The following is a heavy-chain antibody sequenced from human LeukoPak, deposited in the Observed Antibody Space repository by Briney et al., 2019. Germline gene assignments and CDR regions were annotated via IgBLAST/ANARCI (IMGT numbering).Heavy chain of an antibody. J-gene: IGHJ4*02. V-gene: IGHV5-51*01. Sequence: GAPLKISCKGSGYSFTNYWIAWVRQMPGKGLEWMGIIYPVDTDTRYSPSFQGQASISADKSNTTAFLQWSSVKASDSAMYYCARRGTVAGTFSYWGQGTLVTVSS. CDR2: IYPVDTDT. D-gene: IGHD6-19*01. CDR1: GYSFTNYW. CDR3: ARRGTVAGTFSY.